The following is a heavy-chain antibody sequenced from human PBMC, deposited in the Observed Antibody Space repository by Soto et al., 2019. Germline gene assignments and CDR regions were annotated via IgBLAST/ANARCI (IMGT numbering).Heavy chain of an antibody. CDR2: ISYDGSNK. CDR3: AKDGTRIQLWFAP. Sequence: PGGSLRLSCAASGFTFSSYGMHWVRQAPGKGLGWVAVISYDGSNKYYADSVKGRFTISRDNSKNTLYLQMNSLRAEDTAVYYCAKDGTRIQLWFAPGGQGTLVTVS. V-gene: IGHV3-30*18. CDR1: GFTFSSYG. D-gene: IGHD5-18*01. J-gene: IGHJ5*02.